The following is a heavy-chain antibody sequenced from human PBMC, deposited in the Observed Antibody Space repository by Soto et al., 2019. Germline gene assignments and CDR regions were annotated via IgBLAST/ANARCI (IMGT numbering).Heavy chain of an antibody. Sequence: GESLKISCKGSGYSFTSYWIGWGRQMPGKGLEWMGIIYPGDSDTRYSPSFQGQVTISADKSISTAYLQWSSLKASDTAMYYCARRGRPLISLSYYSSCAMDFWGQGTPVTVYS. J-gene: IGHJ6*02. D-gene: IGHD6-6*01. CDR3: ARRGRPLISLSYYSSCAMDF. CDR1: GYSFTSYW. V-gene: IGHV5-51*01. CDR2: IYPGDSDT.